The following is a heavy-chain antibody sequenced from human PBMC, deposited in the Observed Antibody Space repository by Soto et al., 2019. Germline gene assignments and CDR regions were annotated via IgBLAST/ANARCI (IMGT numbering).Heavy chain of an antibody. D-gene: IGHD3-22*01. J-gene: IGHJ4*02. Sequence: EVPLVESGGDLVQPGGSLKLSCAASGFTFSGSAMHWVRQASGKGLEWVGHIRRRAKNYATVYAASVKGRFISSRDDSKNTASLQMNSLKTDDTAVYYCTRTFDRSDYFSPDFDYWGQGTLVTVSS. CDR1: GFTFSGSA. CDR2: IRRRAKNYAT. CDR3: TRTFDRSDYFSPDFDY. V-gene: IGHV3-73*02.